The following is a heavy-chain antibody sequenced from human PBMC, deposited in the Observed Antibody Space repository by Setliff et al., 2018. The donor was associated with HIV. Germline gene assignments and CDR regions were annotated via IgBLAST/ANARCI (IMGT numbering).Heavy chain of an antibody. D-gene: IGHD3-3*01. CDR3: ARTERDDFWRPYYSLYSYYYVDV. Sequence: PGGSLRLSCAASGFTFRNYKFNWVRQAPGRGLEWVSSISIGSGGAIDYADSVKGRFTVSRDNTKSALHLQMNSLRTEDTSVYYCARTERDDFWRPYYSLYSYYYVDVWGKGTTVTVSS. CDR1: GFTFRNYK. J-gene: IGHJ6*03. V-gene: IGHV3-21*01. CDR2: ISIGSGGAI.